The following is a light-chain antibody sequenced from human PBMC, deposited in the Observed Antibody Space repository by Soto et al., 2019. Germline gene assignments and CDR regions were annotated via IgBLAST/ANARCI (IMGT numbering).Light chain of an antibody. CDR3: SSYTGSSTLV. CDR2: EVS. Sequence: QYVLTQPASVSGSPGQSITISCTGTNSDIGGYNYVSWYQQHPGKAPNLMIYEVSNRPSGVSNRSSGSKSGNAAFLTISGLQAEEEADYYCSSYTGSSTLVFGAGTKVTVL. CDR1: NSDIGGYNY. V-gene: IGLV2-14*01. J-gene: IGLJ3*02.